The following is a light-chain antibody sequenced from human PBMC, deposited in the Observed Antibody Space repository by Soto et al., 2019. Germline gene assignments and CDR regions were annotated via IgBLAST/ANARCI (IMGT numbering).Light chain of an antibody. CDR1: SSDVGRYDY. CDR3: SSFAGSPVV. CDR2: DVT. J-gene: IGLJ2*01. V-gene: IGLV2-11*01. Sequence: QSALTQPRSVSASPGQSVTISCTGTSSDVGRYDYVSWYQQHPGKAPKLIVYDVTERPSGVPDRFSGSKSGNTASLTISGLQAEDEADYYCSSFAGSPVVFGGGTKLTVL.